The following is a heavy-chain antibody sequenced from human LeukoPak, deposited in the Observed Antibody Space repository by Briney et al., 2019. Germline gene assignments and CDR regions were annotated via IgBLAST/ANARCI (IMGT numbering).Heavy chain of an antibody. CDR2: TNPSGGST. J-gene: IGHJ4*02. V-gene: IGHV1-46*01. CDR3: ARDLAVLRYFDGFDY. Sequence: ASVKVSCKASGYTFTSYYMHWVLQAPGQGLEWMGITNPSGGSTSYAQKFQGRVTMTRDTSTSTVYMELSSLRSEDTAVYYCARDLAVLRYFDGFDYWGQGTLVTVSS. D-gene: IGHD3-9*01. CDR1: GYTFTSYY.